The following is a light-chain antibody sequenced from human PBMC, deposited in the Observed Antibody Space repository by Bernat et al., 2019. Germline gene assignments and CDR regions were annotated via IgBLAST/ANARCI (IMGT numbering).Light chain of an antibody. J-gene: IGLJ3*02. V-gene: IGLV2-14*03. Sequence: QSALTQPASVSGSPGQSITISCTGTSSDVGGYNYVSWYQQHPGKAPKLMIYGVSNRPSGVSNRFSGSKSGNTASLTISGLQAEDEADYYCSSYTSSSTYWVFGGGTKVTVL. CDR2: GVS. CDR3: SSYTSSSTYWV. CDR1: SSDVGGYNY.